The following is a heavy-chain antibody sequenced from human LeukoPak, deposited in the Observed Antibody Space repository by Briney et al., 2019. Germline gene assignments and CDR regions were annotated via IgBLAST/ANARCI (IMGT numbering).Heavy chain of an antibody. CDR3: AREGTVVPAAISWFDP. CDR1: GFTFSSYS. CDR2: ISSSSSTI. Sequence: GGSLRLSCAASGFTFSSYSMNWVRQAPGKGLEWVSYISSSSSTIYYADSVKGRFTISRDNAKNSLYLQMNSLRAEDTAVYYCAREGTVVPAAISWFDPWGQGTLVTVSS. D-gene: IGHD2-2*01. V-gene: IGHV3-48*01. J-gene: IGHJ5*02.